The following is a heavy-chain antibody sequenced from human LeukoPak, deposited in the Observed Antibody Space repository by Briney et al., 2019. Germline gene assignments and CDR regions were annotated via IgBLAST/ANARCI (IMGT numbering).Heavy chain of an antibody. CDR3: ARGWVYSGYDSAFGY. CDR1: GYTFTSYS. CDR2: INAGNSNT. J-gene: IGHJ4*02. V-gene: IGHV1-3*01. D-gene: IGHD5-12*01. Sequence: ASVKVSCKASGYTFTSYSMHWVRQAPGQRREWMGWINAGNSNTKYSQKFQGRVTITKDTSASTAYMELSSLRSEDTAVYYCARGWVYSGYDSAFGYWGQRTLVTVSS.